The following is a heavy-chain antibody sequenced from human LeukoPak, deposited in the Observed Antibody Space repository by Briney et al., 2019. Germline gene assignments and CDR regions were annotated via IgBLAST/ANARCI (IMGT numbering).Heavy chain of an antibody. CDR1: GVSITSVDW. CDR3: ARDLDCGGDCYAFDI. V-gene: IGHV4-4*02. D-gene: IGHD2-21*02. Sequence: PSGTLSLTCAVSGVSITSVDWWSWVRQPPGKGLEWLGEIYHSGTTKYNPSLKSRLTISVDKSKDQFSLKLTSVTAADTAVYYCARDLDCGGDCYAFDIWGQGTMVTVSS. J-gene: IGHJ3*02. CDR2: IYHSGTT.